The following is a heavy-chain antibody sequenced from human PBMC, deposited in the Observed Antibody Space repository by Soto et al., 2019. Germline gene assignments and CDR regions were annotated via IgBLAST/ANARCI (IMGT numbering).Heavy chain of an antibody. CDR3: ARDNQDSSSWYSVNWFDP. CDR2: INWNGGST. V-gene: IGHV3-20*01. D-gene: IGHD6-13*01. J-gene: IGHJ5*02. CDR1: GFTFDDYG. Sequence: GGSLRLSCAASGFTFDDYGMSWVRQAPGKGLEWVSGINWNGGSTGYADSVKGRFTISRDNAKNSLYLQMNSLRAEDTALYHCARDNQDSSSWYSVNWFDPWGQGTLVTVSS.